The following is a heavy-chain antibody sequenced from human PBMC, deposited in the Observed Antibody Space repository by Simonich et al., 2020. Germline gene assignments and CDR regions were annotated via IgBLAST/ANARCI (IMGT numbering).Heavy chain of an antibody. V-gene: IGHV3-74*01. CDR2: NNSDGSST. CDR1: GFTFSSYW. D-gene: IGHD4-4*01. Sequence: EVQLVESGGGLVQPGGSLRLSCAASGFTFSSYWVHWVRQAPGKGWGWVSRNNSDGSSTSYADSVKDRFTISSDNAKNTLYLQMNSLRAEDTAVYYCARDYSNYDAFDIWGQGTMVTVSS. CDR3: ARDYSNYDAFDI. J-gene: IGHJ3*02.